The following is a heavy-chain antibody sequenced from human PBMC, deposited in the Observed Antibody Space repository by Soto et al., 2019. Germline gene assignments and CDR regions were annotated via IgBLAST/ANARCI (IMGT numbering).Heavy chain of an antibody. CDR2: IYYSGST. CDR3: ARFIPGTSRDY. J-gene: IGHJ4*02. D-gene: IGHD3-16*01. CDR1: GGSISSYY. V-gene: IGHV4-59*01. Sequence: PSETLSLTCTVSGGSISSYYWSWIRQPPGKGLEWIGYIYYSGSTNYNPSLKSRVTISVDTSKNQFSLKLSSVTAADTAVYYCARFIPGTSRDYWGQGTLVTVSS.